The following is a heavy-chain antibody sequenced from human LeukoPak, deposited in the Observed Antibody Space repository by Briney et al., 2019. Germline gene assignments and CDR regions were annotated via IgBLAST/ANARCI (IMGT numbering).Heavy chain of an antibody. CDR2: ISSSSSYI. V-gene: IGHV3-21*01. Sequence: GGSLRLSCAASGFTFSSYSMNWVRQAPGKGLEWVSSISSSSSYIYYADSVKGRFTISRDNAKNSLDLQMNSLRVEDTAIYYCVKVAKYYYGSETYYFFEHWGQGTPVTASS. D-gene: IGHD3-10*01. CDR3: VKVAKYYYGSETYYFFEH. CDR1: GFTFSSYS. J-gene: IGHJ4*02.